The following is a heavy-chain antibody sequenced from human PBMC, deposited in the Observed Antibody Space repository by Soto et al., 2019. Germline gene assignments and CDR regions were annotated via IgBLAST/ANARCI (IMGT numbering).Heavy chain of an antibody. V-gene: IGHV4-39*01. CDR1: GGSISSSSYY. CDR3: ASVGGASAWCYFDL. Sequence: QLQLQESGPGLVKPSETLSLTCTVSGGSISSSSYYWGWIRQPPGKGLEWIGSIYYSGSTYYNPSLKSRVTMSLATAKTQFSLMLRSVTAADTAVYSCASVGGASAWCYFDLLGRGTLVTVSS. J-gene: IGHJ2*01. CDR2: IYYSGST. D-gene: IGHD3-16*01.